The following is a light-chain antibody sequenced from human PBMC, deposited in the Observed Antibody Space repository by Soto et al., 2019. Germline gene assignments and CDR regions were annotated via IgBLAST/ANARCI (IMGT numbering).Light chain of an antibody. CDR2: KAS. CDR1: QNIDKW. CDR3: QHYNSYSEA. V-gene: IGKV1-5*03. Sequence: DIQMTQSPSTLSASVGDRVSIPCRASQNIDKWLAWYQQKPQKAPKLLIYKASTLKSGVPSRFSGSGSGTEFTLTISSLQPDDFATYYCQHYNSYSEAFGQGTKVDIK. J-gene: IGKJ1*01.